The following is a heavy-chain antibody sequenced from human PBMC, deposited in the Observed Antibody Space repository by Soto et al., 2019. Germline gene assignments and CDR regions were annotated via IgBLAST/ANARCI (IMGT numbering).Heavy chain of an antibody. J-gene: IGHJ4*02. V-gene: IGHV4-30-4*01. Sequence: SETLSLTCTVSGGSISSGDYYWSWIRQPPGKGLEWIGYIYYSGSTYYNPSLKSRVTISVDTSKNQFSLKLSSVTADDTAVYYCARDPLWFGEIGYFDYWGQGALVTVSS. CDR2: IYYSGST. CDR1: GGSISSGDYY. D-gene: IGHD3-10*01. CDR3: ARDPLWFGEIGYFDY.